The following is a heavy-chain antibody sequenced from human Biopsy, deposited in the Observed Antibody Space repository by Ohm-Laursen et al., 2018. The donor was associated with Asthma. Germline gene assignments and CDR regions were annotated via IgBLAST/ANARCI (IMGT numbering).Heavy chain of an antibody. Sequence: ASVKVSCQSLGGTFNTYVIGWVRQAPGQGLEWMGGINFVFGTTTYPQKFQDRVTITADDSTSTVYMELSNLRSEDTAVYYCARKAGSCISRTCYSLDFWGQGTLVTVSS. J-gene: IGHJ4*02. D-gene: IGHD2-2*01. CDR1: GGTFNTYV. V-gene: IGHV1-69*13. CDR2: INFVFGTT. CDR3: ARKAGSCISRTCYSLDF.